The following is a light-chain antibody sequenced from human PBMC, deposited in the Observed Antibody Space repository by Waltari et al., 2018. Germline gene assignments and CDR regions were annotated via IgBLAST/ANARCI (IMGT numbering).Light chain of an antibody. CDR2: SAS. Sequence: DIVLTQSPATLSLSPGARATLSCRASQSINNYLAWYQQKPGQAPRLLIYSASNRATGIPARFSGSGSGTDFFLTISSLDPEDFAVYYCQQRSSWPRTFGQGTRVEIK. CDR3: QQRSSWPRT. CDR1: QSINNY. J-gene: IGKJ1*01. V-gene: IGKV3-11*01.